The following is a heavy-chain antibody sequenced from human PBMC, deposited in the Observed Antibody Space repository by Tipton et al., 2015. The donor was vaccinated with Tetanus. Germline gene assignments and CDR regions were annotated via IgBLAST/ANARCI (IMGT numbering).Heavy chain of an antibody. CDR1: GFSFSDFY. CDR3: ARGGGPYGQYFNS. V-gene: IGHV3-11*01. D-gene: IGHD3-9*01. J-gene: IGHJ5*02. Sequence: SLRLSCAASGFSFSDFYMSWIRHTPGKGLEWIAYISGTTRTIYYGDSVKGRFTVSRDNSKKSLYLQMNNLRGDDTAVYYCARGGGPYGQYFNSWGQGTLVTVSS. CDR2: ISGTTRTI.